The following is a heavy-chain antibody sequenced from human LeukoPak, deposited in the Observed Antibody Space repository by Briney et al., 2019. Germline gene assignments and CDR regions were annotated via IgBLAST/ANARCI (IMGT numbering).Heavy chain of an antibody. CDR1: GYTFTSYG. CDR2: ISAYNGNT. CDR3: AXEGXYSSGWDRADY. V-gene: IGHV1-18*01. J-gene: IGHJ4*02. Sequence: GASVKVSCKASGYTFTSYGITWVRQASGQGLEWMGWISAYNGNTNHAQKFQDRVTMTTDTSTSTAYMELRSLRSDDTAVYYCAXEGXYSSGWDRADYWGQGTLVTVSS. D-gene: IGHD6-19*01.